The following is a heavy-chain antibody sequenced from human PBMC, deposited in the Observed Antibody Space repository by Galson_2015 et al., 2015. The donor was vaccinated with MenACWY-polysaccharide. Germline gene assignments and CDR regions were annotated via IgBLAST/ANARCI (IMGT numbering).Heavy chain of an antibody. J-gene: IGHJ4*02. V-gene: IGHV3-23*01. D-gene: IGHD3-10*01. Sequence: SLRLSCAASGFTFSNYAMSWVRQAPGKGLEWVSTIGGSGSNTHYADSVKGRFTISRDNSKNSLYLQMNSLRTEDTAVYYCAKVRCSSGNYQFDYWGQGTLVAVSS. CDR1: GFTFSNYA. CDR3: AKVRCSSGNYQFDY. CDR2: IGGSGSNT.